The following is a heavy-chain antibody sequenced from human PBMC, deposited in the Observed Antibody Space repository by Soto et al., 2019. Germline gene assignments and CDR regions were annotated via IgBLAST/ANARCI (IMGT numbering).Heavy chain of an antibody. Sequence: QVQLVQSGAEVKKPGSSVKVSCKASGDTFNFYTISWVRQAPGQGLEWMGRIIPMLGMSNYAQKFQDRVTIIADKTTSTAYMQWSSLRSEDTAIYYCATSYGSGSMPFDYWGQGTLVTVSS. CDR3: ATSYGSGSMPFDY. J-gene: IGHJ4*02. V-gene: IGHV1-69*02. D-gene: IGHD3-10*01. CDR2: IIPMLGMS. CDR1: GDTFNFYT.